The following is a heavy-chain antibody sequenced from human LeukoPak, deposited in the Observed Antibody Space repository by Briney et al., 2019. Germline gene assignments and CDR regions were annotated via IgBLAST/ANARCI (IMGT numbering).Heavy chain of an antibody. CDR3: ARGNLDYDFWSGYYGNNWFDP. CDR1: GYTFTSYD. V-gene: IGHV1-8*01. J-gene: IGHJ5*02. CDR2: MNPNSGNT. Sequence: GASVKVSCKASGYTFTSYDINWVRQATGQGLEWMGWMNPNSGNTGYAQKFQGRVTMTRNTSISTAYMELSSLRSEDTAVYYCARGNLDYDFWSGYYGNNWFDPWGQGTLVTVSS. D-gene: IGHD3-3*01.